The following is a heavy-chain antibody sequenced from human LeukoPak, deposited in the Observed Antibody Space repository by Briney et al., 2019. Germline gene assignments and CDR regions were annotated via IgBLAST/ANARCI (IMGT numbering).Heavy chain of an antibody. Sequence: SETLSLTCTVSGGSLSSSNYYWVWIRQPPGKGLEWIGSIYYTGSTYYSPSLKSRLTISVDSSKTQFSLSLSSVTAADTAVYYCARISSSTLAYFFDSWGQGTLVTVSS. CDR1: GGSLSSSNYY. D-gene: IGHD6-13*01. CDR3: ARISSSTLAYFFDS. J-gene: IGHJ4*02. CDR2: IYYTGST. V-gene: IGHV4-39*01.